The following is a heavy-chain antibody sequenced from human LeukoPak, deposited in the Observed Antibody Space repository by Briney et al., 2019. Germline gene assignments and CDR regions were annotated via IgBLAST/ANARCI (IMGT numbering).Heavy chain of an antibody. J-gene: IGHJ4*02. CDR2: IYHSGST. CDR3: ARVGITIFGVDWYYFDY. D-gene: IGHD3-3*01. CDR1: GYSISSGYY. Sequence: SETLSLTCTVSGYSISSGYYWGWIRQPPGKGLEWIGSIYHSGSTYYNPSLKSRVTISVDTSKNQFSLKLSSVTAADTAVYYCARVGITIFGVDWYYFDYGGQGTLVTVSS. V-gene: IGHV4-38-2*02.